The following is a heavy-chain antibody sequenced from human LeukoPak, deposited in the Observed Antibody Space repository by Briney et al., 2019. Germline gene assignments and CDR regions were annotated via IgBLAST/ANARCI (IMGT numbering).Heavy chain of an antibody. CDR1: GGXVSITSY. J-gene: IGHJ5*02. CDR2: IHYSGST. Sequence: SETLSLTCTVSGGXVSITSYWGWIRQPPGKGLEWIGCIHYSGSTYYNPSLKSRVTISIDTSKNQFSLKLTSVTVADTAVYRCARLGYTSVRVNWFDPWGQGTLVTVSP. CDR3: ARLGYTSVRVNWFDP. V-gene: IGHV4-39*01. D-gene: IGHD6-13*01.